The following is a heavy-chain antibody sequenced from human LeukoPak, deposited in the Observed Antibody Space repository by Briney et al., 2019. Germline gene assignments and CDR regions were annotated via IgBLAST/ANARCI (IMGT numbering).Heavy chain of an antibody. CDR2: ISTTGSTI. V-gene: IGHV3-11*04. CDR1: GFTFSDYY. J-gene: IGHJ4*02. Sequence: KPGGSLRLSCAASGFTFSDYYMNWIRQAPGKGLEWVSYISTTGSTIYYADSVKGRFTISRDNAKNSLYLQLNSLRAEDTAVCYCARRAYSDKAFDYWGQGTLVTVSS. CDR3: ARRAYSDKAFDY. D-gene: IGHD1-26*01.